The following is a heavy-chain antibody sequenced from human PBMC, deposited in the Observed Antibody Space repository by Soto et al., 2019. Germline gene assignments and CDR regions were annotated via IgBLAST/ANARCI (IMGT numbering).Heavy chain of an antibody. V-gene: IGHV1-2*02. D-gene: IGHD3-10*02. CDR3: ARDNLFRLNWFDP. J-gene: IGHJ5*02. Sequence: ASVKVSCKASGYTFTGYYMHWVRQAPGQGLEWMGWINPNSGGTNYTQKFQGRVTMTRDTSISTAYMELSRLRSDDTAVYYCARDNLFRLNWFDPWGQGTLVTVSS. CDR1: GYTFTGYY. CDR2: INPNSGGT.